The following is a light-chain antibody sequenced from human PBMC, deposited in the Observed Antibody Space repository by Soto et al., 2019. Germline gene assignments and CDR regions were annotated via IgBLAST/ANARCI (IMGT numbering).Light chain of an antibody. CDR2: AVN. CDR1: SSDVGGYKY. J-gene: IGLJ1*01. Sequence: QSALTQPPSASGSPGQSVTISCTGTSSDVGGYKYVSWYQQNPGKAPKLMIYAVNKRPSGVPDRFSGSKSGNTASLTVSGLQAEDEADYYCSSYAASNTYVFGTATKVTLL. V-gene: IGLV2-8*01. CDR3: SSYAASNTYV.